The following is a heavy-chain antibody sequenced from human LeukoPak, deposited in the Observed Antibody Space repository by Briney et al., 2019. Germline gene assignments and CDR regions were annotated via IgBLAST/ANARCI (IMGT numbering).Heavy chain of an antibody. CDR3: AREALIVGATLPFDY. Sequence: GASVKVSCKASGYTFTSYDINWVRQATGQGLEWMGWINPNSGGTNYAQKFQGRVTMTRDTSISTAYMELSRLRSDDTAVYYCAREALIVGATLPFDYWGQGTLVTVSS. J-gene: IGHJ4*02. CDR2: INPNSGGT. CDR1: GYTFTSYD. D-gene: IGHD1-26*01. V-gene: IGHV1-2*02.